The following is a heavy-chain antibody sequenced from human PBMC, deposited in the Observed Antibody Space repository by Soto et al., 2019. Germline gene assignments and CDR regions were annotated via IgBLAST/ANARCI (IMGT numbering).Heavy chain of an antibody. CDR3: ARDPLTGKYYYGRDV. V-gene: IGHV1-3*01. D-gene: IGHD7-27*01. Sequence: ASVKVSCKASGYTFTSYAMHWVRQAPGQRLEWMGWINAGNGNTKYSQKFQGRVTITRDTSASTAYMELSSLRSEDTAVYYCARDPLTGKYYYGRDVWGKWTTVT. CDR1: GYTFTSYA. CDR2: INAGNGNT. J-gene: IGHJ6*04.